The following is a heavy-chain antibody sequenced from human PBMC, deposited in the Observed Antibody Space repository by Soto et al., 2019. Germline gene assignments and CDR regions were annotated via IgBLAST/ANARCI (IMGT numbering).Heavy chain of an antibody. V-gene: IGHV1-18*04. J-gene: IGHJ6*01. CDR1: APPFTSYG. D-gene: IGHD2-2*01. CDR3: ARSRAITSVCMEV. Sequence: VKISSTASAPPFTSYGTSLDRQAPGQGLEWMGWISAHNGNTKYAQKLHGRVTMTTDTSTSTAYMELRSLRSGDTAVYYCARSRAITSVCMEVPVQGST. CDR2: ISAHNGNT.